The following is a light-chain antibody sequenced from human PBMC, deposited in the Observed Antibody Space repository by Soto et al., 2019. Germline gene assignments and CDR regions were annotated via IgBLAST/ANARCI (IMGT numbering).Light chain of an antibody. Sequence: QSVLTQPPSASGSPGQSVTISCTGTSSDVGGYNYVSWYQQHPGKAPKLMIYEVSKRPSGVPDRFSGSKSGNTASLTVSVLQAEDEADYYCSPYAGSNNYVFGTGTKVTVL. CDR1: SSDVGGYNY. CDR3: SPYAGSNNYV. CDR2: EVS. V-gene: IGLV2-8*01. J-gene: IGLJ1*01.